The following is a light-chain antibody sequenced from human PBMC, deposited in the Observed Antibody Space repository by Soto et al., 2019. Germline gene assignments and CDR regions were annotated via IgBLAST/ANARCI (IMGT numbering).Light chain of an antibody. J-gene: IGKJ2*01. V-gene: IGKV1-39*01. CDR1: QSISSY. CDR2: DAS. Sequence: DIQMTQSPSSLSASVGARVTITCRASQSISSYLNWHQQKPGNGPNLLIYDASSLQSGVPARFSGSGSVTDFTLTISSLQPEEFATYYCQQSYSIPYTFFQGTKLEIK. CDR3: QQSYSIPYT.